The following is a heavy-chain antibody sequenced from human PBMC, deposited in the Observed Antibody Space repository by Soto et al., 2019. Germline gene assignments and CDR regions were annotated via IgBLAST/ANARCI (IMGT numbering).Heavy chain of an antibody. D-gene: IGHD2-15*01. V-gene: IGHV4-31*03. Sequence: QVQLQESRPGLVKPSQTLSLTCTVSGGSISSGGYYWSWIRQHPGKGLEWIGYIYYSGSTYYNPSLKSRVTISVDTSKNQFSLKLSSVTAADTAVYYCARDTRRIVPLLIGGGSSAFDILGQGTMVTVSS. CDR1: GGSISSGGYY. CDR2: IYYSGST. CDR3: ARDTRRIVPLLIGGGSSAFDI. J-gene: IGHJ3*02.